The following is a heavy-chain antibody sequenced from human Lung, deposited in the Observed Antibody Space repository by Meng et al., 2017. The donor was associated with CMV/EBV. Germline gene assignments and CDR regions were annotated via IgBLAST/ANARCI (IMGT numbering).Heavy chain of an antibody. CDR1: GYTFSSYS. Sequence: GEXXTISCRASGYTFSSYSMGWVRQAPGKGLEWVSSISGSGGSTYSADSVKGRLTISRDNSERTLYLQMNSLTAEDTAIYYCVKGWQNLVDYWGQGTLVTVSS. CDR2: ISGSGGST. CDR3: VKGWQNLVDY. D-gene: IGHD6-13*01. V-gene: IGHV3-23*01. J-gene: IGHJ4*02.